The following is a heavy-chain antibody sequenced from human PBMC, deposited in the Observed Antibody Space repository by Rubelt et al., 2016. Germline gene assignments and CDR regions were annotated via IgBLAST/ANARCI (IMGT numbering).Heavy chain of an antibody. J-gene: IGHJ4*02. D-gene: IGHD2-2*01. CDR2: INTNTGAP. V-gene: IGHV7-4-1*02. CDR3: ARVYHKKFEY. Sequence: VRQAPGQGLEWMGWINTNTGAPTYAQGFTGRFVFSLDTSISTAYLQINSLKAEDTAVYYCARVYHKKFEYWGQGTLVTVSS.